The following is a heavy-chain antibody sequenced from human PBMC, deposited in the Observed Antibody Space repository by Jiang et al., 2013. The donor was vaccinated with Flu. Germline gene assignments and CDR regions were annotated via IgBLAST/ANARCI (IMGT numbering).Heavy chain of an antibody. CDR1: GGSIRSSSYY. D-gene: IGHD2-2*01. CDR2: IHFSGST. CDR3: ASQLGYCSSTNCLFDY. Sequence: SGPGLVKPSETLSLTCTVSGGSIRSSSYYWGWIRQPPGKGLEWIGSIHFSGSTYYRQSLKSRVTISVDTTKNQFSVKLRSVTAADTAVFYCASQLGYCSSTNCLFDYWGQGRLVTVSS. J-gene: IGHJ4*02. V-gene: IGHV4-39*01.